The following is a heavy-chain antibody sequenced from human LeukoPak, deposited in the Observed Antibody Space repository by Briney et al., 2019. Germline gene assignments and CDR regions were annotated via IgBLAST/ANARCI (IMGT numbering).Heavy chain of an antibody. Sequence: GGSLRLSCAASGFTFSRSAMHWVRQASGKGLEWVGRIRSKANSYPTAYAASVKGRFTISRDDSKNTAYLQMNSLKAEDTAVYYCTIETYDYVWGSYRHNFDYWGQGTLVTVSS. D-gene: IGHD3-16*02. V-gene: IGHV3-73*01. CDR3: TIETYDYVWGSYRHNFDY. CDR1: GFTFSRSA. CDR2: IRSKANSYPT. J-gene: IGHJ4*02.